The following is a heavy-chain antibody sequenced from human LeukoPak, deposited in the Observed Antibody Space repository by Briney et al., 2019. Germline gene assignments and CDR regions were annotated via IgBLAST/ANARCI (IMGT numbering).Heavy chain of an antibody. CDR2: IKWNGDSI. V-gene: IGHV3-20*04. J-gene: IGHJ4*02. CDR1: GFTFDDYG. D-gene: IGHD6-19*01. Sequence: SGGSLRLSCAASGFTFDDYGMSWVRQVPGKGLEWVSGIKWNGDSIGYADSVKGRFTISRDNSKNTLYLQMGSLRAEDMAVYYCARGFSSNPDYWGQGTLVTVSS. CDR3: ARGFSSNPDY.